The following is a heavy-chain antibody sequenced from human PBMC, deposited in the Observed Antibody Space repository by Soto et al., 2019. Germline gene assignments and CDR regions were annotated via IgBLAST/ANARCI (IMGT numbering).Heavy chain of an antibody. Sequence: QITLKESVPPLVKPTQTLTLTCTFSGFSLSTSGVSVGWIRQPQQTALEWSALIYWDDDKRYSPSRKSSLTRPTDTFKSHVALTVTTMNPIDTATDYCALVGCRPLERFQHSGQGTLVTVSS. J-gene: IGHJ1*01. D-gene: IGHD1-1*01. V-gene: IGHV2-5*02. CDR3: ALVGCRPLERFQH. CDR1: GFSLSTSGVS. CDR2: IYWDDDK.